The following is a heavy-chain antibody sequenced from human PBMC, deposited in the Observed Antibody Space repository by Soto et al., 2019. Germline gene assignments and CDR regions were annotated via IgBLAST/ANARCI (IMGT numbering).Heavy chain of an antibody. J-gene: IGHJ6*02. Sequence: GGSLRLSCAASGFTFSSFAMSWVRQAPGEGLEWVSVINGRGDYTYYADSVKGRFTISRDNSKNTLYLQMNSLRAEDTAVYYCARDIRELRFLEWLGLLDVWGQGTTVTVSS. CDR1: GFTFSSFA. D-gene: IGHD3-3*01. CDR2: INGRGDYT. V-gene: IGHV3-23*01. CDR3: ARDIRELRFLEWLGLLDV.